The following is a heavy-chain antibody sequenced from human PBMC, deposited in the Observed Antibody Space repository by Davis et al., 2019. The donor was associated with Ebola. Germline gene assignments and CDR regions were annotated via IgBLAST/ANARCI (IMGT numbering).Heavy chain of an antibody. V-gene: IGHV3-23*01. D-gene: IGHD6-6*01. Sequence: GESLKISCAASGFTFSSYAMSWVRQAPGQGLEWVSAISGSGGSTYYADSVKGRFTISRDNSKNTLYLQMNSLRAEDTAVYYCAKEQSSGSSIAALFDYWGQGTLVTVSS. CDR1: GFTFSSYA. CDR3: AKEQSSGSSIAALFDY. CDR2: ISGSGGST. J-gene: IGHJ4*02.